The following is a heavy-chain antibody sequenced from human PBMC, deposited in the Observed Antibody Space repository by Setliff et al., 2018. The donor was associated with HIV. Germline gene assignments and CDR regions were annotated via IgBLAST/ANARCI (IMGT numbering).Heavy chain of an antibody. Sequence: GGSLRLSCEASGFTFSTYSMNWVRQAPGKGLEWVSSISSSSRSKYYADSVKGRFTISRDNAENSLYLHMNSLRAEDTAVYYCAKGVRDGYNWGYYFDYWGQGTLVTV. J-gene: IGHJ4*02. V-gene: IGHV3-21*01. CDR1: GFTFSTYS. D-gene: IGHD1-1*01. CDR3: AKGVRDGYNWGYYFDY. CDR2: ISSSSRSK.